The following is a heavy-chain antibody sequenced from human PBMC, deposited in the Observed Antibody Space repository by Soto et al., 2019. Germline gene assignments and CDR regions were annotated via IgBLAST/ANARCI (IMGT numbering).Heavy chain of an antibody. CDR2: ITGSAGST. D-gene: IGHD5-12*01. Sequence: EVQLLESGGGLVQPGGSLRLSCAASGFTFSSYPMSCVRQAPGKGLERVSSITGSAGSTYYADSVKGRFTISRDHSKNTLSRQMDSLRNEFTAVYYCAKARSRWLRFDLGYWGQGTLVTVSS. J-gene: IGHJ4*02. CDR1: GFTFSSYP. V-gene: IGHV3-23*01. CDR3: AKARSRWLRFDLGY.